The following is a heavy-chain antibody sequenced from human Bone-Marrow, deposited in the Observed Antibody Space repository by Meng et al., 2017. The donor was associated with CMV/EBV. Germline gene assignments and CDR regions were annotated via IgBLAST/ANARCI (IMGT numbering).Heavy chain of an antibody. D-gene: IGHD6-6*01. Sequence: SETLSLTCTVSGGSISSYYWSWIRQPPGKGLEWIGYIYYSGSTNYNPSLKSRVTISVDTSKNQFSLKLSSATAADTAVYYCARVGRAAQYYFDYWGQGTLVTVSS. CDR3: ARVGRAAQYYFDY. J-gene: IGHJ4*02. CDR1: GGSISSYY. CDR2: IYYSGST. V-gene: IGHV4-59*01.